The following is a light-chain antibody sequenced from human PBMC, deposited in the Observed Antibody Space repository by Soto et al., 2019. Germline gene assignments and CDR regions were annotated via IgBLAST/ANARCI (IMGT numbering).Light chain of an antibody. CDR3: KSYAGSNTYV. Sequence: QSARPQPPSASGSPGQSCAISCTGTKHDIGVYDFVSCYQHHPGKAPRLIIYEVVQRPSGVPDRFSGSKSGNTASLTVSGLQAADEADYFCKSYAGSNTYVFGSGTKV. CDR1: KHDIGVYDF. J-gene: IGLJ1*01. V-gene: IGLV2-8*01. CDR2: EVV.